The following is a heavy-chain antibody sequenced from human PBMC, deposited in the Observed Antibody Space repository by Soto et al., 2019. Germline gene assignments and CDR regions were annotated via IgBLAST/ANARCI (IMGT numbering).Heavy chain of an antibody. Sequence: QVQLVQSGAEVKKPGASVKVSCKASGYTFTGYYMHWVRQAPGQGLEWMGWINPNSGGTNYAQKFQGRVTMTRDTSISTAHMELSRLRSDDTAVYYCASDMAGRSGSPTGDYWGQGTLVTVSS. V-gene: IGHV1-2*02. CDR2: INPNSGGT. CDR1: GYTFTGYY. D-gene: IGHD1-26*01. J-gene: IGHJ4*02. CDR3: ASDMAGRSGSPTGDY.